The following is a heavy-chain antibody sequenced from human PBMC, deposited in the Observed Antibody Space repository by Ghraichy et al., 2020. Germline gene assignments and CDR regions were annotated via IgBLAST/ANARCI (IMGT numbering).Heavy chain of an antibody. CDR3: ARTPGYSSGWYED. D-gene: IGHD6-19*01. CDR1: GFTVSSNY. Sequence: GALRLSCAASGFTVSSNYMSWVRQAPGKGLEWVSVIYSGGSTYYADSVKGRFTISRDNSKNTLYLQMNSLRAEDTAVYYCARTPGYSSGWYEDWGQGTLVTVSS. CDR2: IYSGGST. J-gene: IGHJ4*02. V-gene: IGHV3-66*01.